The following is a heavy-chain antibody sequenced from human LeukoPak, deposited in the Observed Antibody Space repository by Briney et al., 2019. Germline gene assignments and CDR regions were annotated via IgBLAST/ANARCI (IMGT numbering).Heavy chain of an antibody. CDR1: GDSISSGDYY. V-gene: IGHV4-30-4*01. J-gene: IGHJ4*02. CDR3: ARQTTVISFDY. D-gene: IGHD4-17*01. Sequence: SETLSLTCTVSGDSISSGDYYWTWIRQPPGKGLEWMGYIFYSGSMYYNPSLKSRLTISVDTSKNQFSLKLRSVTAADTAVYYCARQTTVISFDYWGQGALVTVSS. CDR2: IFYSGSM.